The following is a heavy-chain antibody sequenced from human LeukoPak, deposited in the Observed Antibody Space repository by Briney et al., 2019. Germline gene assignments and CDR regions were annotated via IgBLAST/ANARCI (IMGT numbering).Heavy chain of an antibody. V-gene: IGHV3-49*04. J-gene: IGHJ4*02. CDR1: GFTFDDYA. CDR2: IRSKGYGGTP. D-gene: IGHD2-2*01. Sequence: GRSLRLSCTASGFTFDDYAMSWVRQAPGKGLEWVGFIRSKGYGGTPGYAASVRGRFTVSRDDSKGIAYLQMSSLKTEDTAVYYCARAGKGDIFVVPAAHDYWGQGTLVTVSS. CDR3: ARAGKGDIFVVPAAHDY.